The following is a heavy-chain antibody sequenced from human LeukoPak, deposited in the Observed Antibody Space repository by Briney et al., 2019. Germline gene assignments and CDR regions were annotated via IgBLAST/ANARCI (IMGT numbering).Heavy chain of an antibody. J-gene: IGHJ6*04. V-gene: IGHV1-69*06. D-gene: IGHD5-18*01. CDR2: IIPIFGTA. Sequence: SSVNVSCKASGGTFSSYAINWVRQAPGPGLELMGGIIPIFGTANYAQKFQGRVTITADKSTSTVYMELSSLRSEDTAVYYCARDRGSYGLGRMDVWGKGTTVTVSS. CDR3: ARDRGSYGLGRMDV. CDR1: GGTFSSYA.